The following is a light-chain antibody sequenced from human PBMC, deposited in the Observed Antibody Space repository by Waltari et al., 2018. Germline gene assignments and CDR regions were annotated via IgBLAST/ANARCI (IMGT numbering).Light chain of an antibody. J-gene: IGKJ3*01. CDR2: GAS. CDR3: QQYGSSPPVT. Sequence: EIVLTQSPGTLSLSPGERATLSCRASQSVSSSYLAWYQQKPGQAPRPLIYGASNRATGIPDRFSGSGSGTDFTLTISRLEPEDFAVYYCQQYGSSPPVTFGPGTKVDIK. CDR1: QSVSSSY. V-gene: IGKV3-20*01.